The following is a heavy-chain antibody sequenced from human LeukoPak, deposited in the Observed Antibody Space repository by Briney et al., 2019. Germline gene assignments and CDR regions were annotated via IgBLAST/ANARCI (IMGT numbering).Heavy chain of an antibody. V-gene: IGHV1-18*01. J-gene: IGHJ4*02. Sequence: ASVKVSCKASGYPFTTYDISWVRQAPGQGLEWMGWISGYNGNTNYAQKFQGRVTMTTDTSTSTVYMELRSLRSDDTAVYYCARDGNGPADYWGQGTLVTVSS. D-gene: IGHD2-8*01. CDR1: GYPFTTYD. CDR2: ISGYNGNT. CDR3: ARDGNGPADY.